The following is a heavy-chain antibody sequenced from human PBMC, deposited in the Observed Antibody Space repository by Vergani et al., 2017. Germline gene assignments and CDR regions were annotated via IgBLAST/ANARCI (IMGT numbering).Heavy chain of an antibody. Sequence: QVQLMQSGPVMKKPGGSMKVFCQASESTFSDYNIHWVRQAPGQGLQWMGWISPKTGDTDYLQRFQVRVTMTRDASTKTVYLKMTRLTSDDTAIYYCAHSWNFGRRDWFDSWGPGTLVTVSS. CDR1: ESTFSDYN. D-gene: IGHD1-26*01. V-gene: IGHV1-2*02. J-gene: IGHJ5*01. CDR2: ISPKTGDT. CDR3: AHSWNFGRRDWFDS.